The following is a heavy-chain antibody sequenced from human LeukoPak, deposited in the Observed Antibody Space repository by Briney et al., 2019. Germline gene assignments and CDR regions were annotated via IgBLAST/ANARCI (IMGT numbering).Heavy chain of an antibody. D-gene: IGHD3-22*01. CDR1: GFTFDDYA. CDR3: AKDNYDSSGLDY. J-gene: IGHJ4*02. Sequence: SLRLSCAASGFTFDDYAMHWVRQAPGKGLEWVSGISWNSGSIGYADSVKGRFTISRDNAKNSLYLQMNSLRAEDTALYYCAKDNYDSSGLDYWGQGTLVTVSS. CDR2: ISWNSGSI. V-gene: IGHV3-9*01.